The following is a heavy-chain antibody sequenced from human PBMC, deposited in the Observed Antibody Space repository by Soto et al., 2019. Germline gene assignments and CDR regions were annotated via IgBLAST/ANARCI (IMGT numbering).Heavy chain of an antibody. CDR2: ISGSGGST. CDR3: AKDRYSSSWFDY. Sequence: GGSLRLSCAASGFTFSSYAMSWVRQAPGKGLEWVSAISGSGGSTYYADSVKGRFTISRDNSKNTLYLQMNRLRAEDTAVYYCAKDRYSSSWFDYWGQGTLVTVSS. D-gene: IGHD6-13*01. CDR1: GFTFSSYA. V-gene: IGHV3-23*01. J-gene: IGHJ4*02.